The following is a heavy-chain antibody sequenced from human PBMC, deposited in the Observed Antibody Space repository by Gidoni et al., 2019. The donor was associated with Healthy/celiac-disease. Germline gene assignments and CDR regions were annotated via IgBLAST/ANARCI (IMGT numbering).Heavy chain of an antibody. CDR2: ISYDGSNK. CDR3: ANQEYCSGGSCYPVPFDY. Sequence: QVQLVESGGGVVQPGRSLRLSCAASGFTFSRYGMHWVRQAPGKGLEWVAVISYDGSNKYYADSVKGRFTISRDNSKNTLYLQMNSLRAEDTAVYYCANQEYCSGGSCYPVPFDYWGQGTLVTVSS. CDR1: GFTFSRYG. V-gene: IGHV3-30*18. J-gene: IGHJ4*02. D-gene: IGHD2-15*01.